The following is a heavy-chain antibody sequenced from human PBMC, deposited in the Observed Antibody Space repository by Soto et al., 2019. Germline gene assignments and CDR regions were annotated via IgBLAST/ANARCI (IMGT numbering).Heavy chain of an antibody. D-gene: IGHD2-2*01. CDR1: GVSISSPHHN. Sequence: SETLSLTCTVSGVSISSPHHNWSWIRQYPGKGLEWIGFIHYSGTTYYNPSLKSRVTISVDTSKNQFSLKLSSVTAADTAVYYCAREDIVVVPAAMPGAFDIWGQGTMVTVSS. J-gene: IGHJ3*02. CDR2: IHYSGTT. V-gene: IGHV4-31*03. CDR3: AREDIVVVPAAMPGAFDI.